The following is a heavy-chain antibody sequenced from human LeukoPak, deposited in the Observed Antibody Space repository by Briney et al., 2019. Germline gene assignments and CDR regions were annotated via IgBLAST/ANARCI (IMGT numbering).Heavy chain of an antibody. CDR1: GGSIRSYY. D-gene: IGHD3-22*01. CDR3: ARCYYDSSGYYFSG. Sequence: SETLSLTCTVSGGSIRSYYWSWIRQPAGKELGWIGRIYGSGTTNYNPSLRSRVTMSVDTSKNQFSLKLSSVTAADTAVYYCARCYYDSSGYYFSGWGQGTLVTVSS. J-gene: IGHJ1*01. V-gene: IGHV4-4*07. CDR2: IYGSGTT.